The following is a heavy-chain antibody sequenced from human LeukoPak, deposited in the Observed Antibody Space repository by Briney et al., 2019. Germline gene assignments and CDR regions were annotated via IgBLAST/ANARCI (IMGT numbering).Heavy chain of an antibody. V-gene: IGHV3-30*04. CDR1: GFTFSSYA. CDR3: AKGDTTYHDFSTALY. D-gene: IGHD3-9*01. CDR2: ISYDGSNK. J-gene: IGHJ4*02. Sequence: GGSLRLSCAASGFTFSSYAMHWVRQAPGKGLEWVAVISYDGSNKYYADSVKGRFTISRDNSKNTLYLQMNGLRAEDTAVYYCAKGDTTYHDFSTALYWGQGTLVTVSS.